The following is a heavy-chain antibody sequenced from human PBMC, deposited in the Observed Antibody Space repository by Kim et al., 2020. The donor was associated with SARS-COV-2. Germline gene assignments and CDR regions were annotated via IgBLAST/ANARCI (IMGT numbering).Heavy chain of an antibody. V-gene: IGHV3-48*02. Sequence: SGKGRLTISRDNAKNSLYLQMNSLRDEDTAVYYCAGDRRGIAARLYYFDYWGQGTLVTVSS. CDR3: AGDRRGIAARLYYFDY. J-gene: IGHJ4*02. D-gene: IGHD6-6*01.